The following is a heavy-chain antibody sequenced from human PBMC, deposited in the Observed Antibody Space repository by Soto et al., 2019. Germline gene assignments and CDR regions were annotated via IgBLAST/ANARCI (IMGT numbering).Heavy chain of an antibody. CDR1: GGSISGYY. D-gene: IGHD3-10*01. CDR3: ARHYGSGSYPLDY. J-gene: IGHJ4*02. CDR2: IYYPGST. Sequence: QVQLQESGPGLVKPSETLSLTCTVPGGSISGYYWGWIRQPPGTGLEYIGHIYYPGSTNYNPSLKSRVTMSVDMAKNQFSLKLNSVAAADTAVYYCARHYGSGSYPLDYWGQGTLVTVSS. V-gene: IGHV4-59*08.